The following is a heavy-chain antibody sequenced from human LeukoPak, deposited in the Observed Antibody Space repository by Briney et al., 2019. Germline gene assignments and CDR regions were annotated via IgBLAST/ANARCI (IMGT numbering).Heavy chain of an antibody. CDR1: GFTFDDYA. V-gene: IGHV3-9*01. J-gene: IGHJ4*02. CDR3: AKGRGYYYDSSGYNDY. Sequence: GGSERLCCTASGFTFDDYAMHWVRQVPGKGLEWVSGISWNSGDMGYADSVKGRFTISRDNAKKSLYLQMNSLRAEDTALYYCAKGRGYYYDSSGYNDYWGQGTLVTVSS. D-gene: IGHD3-22*01. CDR2: ISWNSGDM.